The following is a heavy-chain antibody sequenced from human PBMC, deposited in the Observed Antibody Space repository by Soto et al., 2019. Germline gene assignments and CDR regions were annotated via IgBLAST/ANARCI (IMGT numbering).Heavy chain of an antibody. CDR1: GFTFSSYA. CDR3: ATCQLSDGDEMPRPAY. D-gene: IGHD4-17*01. CDR2: ISGSGGST. V-gene: IGHV3-23*01. J-gene: IGHJ4*02. Sequence: QPGGSLRLSCTASGFTFSSYAMSWVRQAPGKGLEWVSAISGSGGSTYYADSVKGRFTISRDNSKNTLYLQMNSLRAEDTAVYYCATCQLSDGDEMPRPAYWGQGTLVTVSS.